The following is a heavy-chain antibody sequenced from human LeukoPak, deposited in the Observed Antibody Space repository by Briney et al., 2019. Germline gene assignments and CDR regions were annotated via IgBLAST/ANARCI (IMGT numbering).Heavy chain of an antibody. J-gene: IGHJ5*02. D-gene: IGHD2-15*01. CDR1: GGSISSYY. CDR2: IYYSGST. Sequence: PSETLSLTCTVSGGSISSYYWSWIRQPPGKGLEWIGYIYYSGSTNYNPSLKSRVTISVDTSKNQFSLKLSSVTAADTAVYYCARNRFPHECSGGSCYLELYWFDPWGQGTLVTVSS. CDR3: ARNRFPHECSGGSCYLELYWFDP. V-gene: IGHV4-59*01.